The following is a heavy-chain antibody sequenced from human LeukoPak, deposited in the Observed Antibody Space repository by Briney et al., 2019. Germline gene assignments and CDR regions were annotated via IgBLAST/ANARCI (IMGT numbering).Heavy chain of an antibody. CDR3: ARARSGSCYYFDY. CDR2: IYHSGST. CDR1: GYSISSGYY. Sequence: SETLSLTCTVSGYSISSGYYWGWIRQPPGKGLEWIGSIYHSGSTYYNPSLKSRVTISVDTSKNQFSLKLSSVTAADTAVYYCARARSGSCYYFDYWGQGTLVTVSS. D-gene: IGHD2-15*01. J-gene: IGHJ4*02. V-gene: IGHV4-38-2*02.